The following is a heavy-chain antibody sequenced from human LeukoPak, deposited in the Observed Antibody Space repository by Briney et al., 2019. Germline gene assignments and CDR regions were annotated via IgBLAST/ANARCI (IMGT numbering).Heavy chain of an antibody. CDR2: ISYSGNT. CDR1: GGSIISSDYH. CDR3: ARHGERGYSYGHDY. J-gene: IGHJ4*02. D-gene: IGHD5-18*01. Sequence: SETLSLTCTVSGGSIISSDYHWGWVRQPPGKGLEWIGTISYSGNTDYNPSLRSRVTISVDTSNNQFSLRLGSVTAADTAVYYCARHGERGYSYGHDYWGQGTLVTVSS. V-gene: IGHV4-39*01.